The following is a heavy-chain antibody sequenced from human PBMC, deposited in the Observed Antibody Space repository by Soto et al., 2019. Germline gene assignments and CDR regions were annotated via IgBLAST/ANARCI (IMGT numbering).Heavy chain of an antibody. D-gene: IGHD3-3*01. J-gene: IGHJ4*02. CDR1: GGTFSSYA. CDR2: IIPIFGTA. Sequence: ASVKVSCKASGGTFSSYAIRWVRQAPGQGLELMGGIIPIFGTANYAQKFQGRVTITADESTSTAYMELSSLRSEDTAVYYCAAVVRKDMYYDFWSGSFDYWGQGTLVTVYS. V-gene: IGHV1-69*13. CDR3: AAVVRKDMYYDFWSGSFDY.